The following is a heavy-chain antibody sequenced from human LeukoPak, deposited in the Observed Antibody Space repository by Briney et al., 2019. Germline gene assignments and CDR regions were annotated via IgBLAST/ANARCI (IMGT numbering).Heavy chain of an antibody. CDR1: AFTFSSYA. Sequence: GGSLRLSCAASAFTFSSYAMSWVRQAPGKGLEWVSVIYSGGSTDCADSVKGRFTISRDNSKNTLYLQMNNLRAEDTAVYYCARGVITVAGPLDFWGQGTLVTVSS. J-gene: IGHJ4*02. V-gene: IGHV3-66*01. CDR2: IYSGGST. CDR3: ARGVITVAGPLDF. D-gene: IGHD6-19*01.